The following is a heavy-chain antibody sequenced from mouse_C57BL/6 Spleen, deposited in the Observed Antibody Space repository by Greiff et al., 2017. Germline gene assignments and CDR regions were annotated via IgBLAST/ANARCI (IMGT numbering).Heavy chain of an antibody. Sequence: VQLQQSGPELVKPGASVKISCKASGYTFTDYYMNWVKQSHGKSLEWIGDINPNNGGTSYKQKFKGKATLTVDKSSSTAYMELRRLTSEDSAVYYCARSVVARAYWGQGTLVTVSA. CDR1: GYTFTDYY. V-gene: IGHV1-26*01. CDR3: ARSVVARAY. J-gene: IGHJ3*01. D-gene: IGHD1-1*01. CDR2: INPNNGGT.